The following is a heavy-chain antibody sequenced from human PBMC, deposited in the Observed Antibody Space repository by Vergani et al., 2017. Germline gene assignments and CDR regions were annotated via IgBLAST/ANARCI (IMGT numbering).Heavy chain of an antibody. D-gene: IGHD2-21*02. CDR3: ARNPYCGGDCYSDAFDI. CDR1: GGSISRGSYY. J-gene: IGHJ3*02. V-gene: IGHV4-61*02. CDR2: KSSRGRI. Sequence: QVQLQESGPRLVRSSQTLSLTCVVSGGSISRGSYYWSWIRQSAGKGLEWIGHKSSRGRINYNPSLKSRVTISVDTSKNQFSLKLSSVTAADTAVYYCARNPYCGGDCYSDAFDIWGQGTMVTVSS.